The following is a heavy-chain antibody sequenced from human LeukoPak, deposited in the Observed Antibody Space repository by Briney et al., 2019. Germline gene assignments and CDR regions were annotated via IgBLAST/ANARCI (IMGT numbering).Heavy chain of an antibody. J-gene: IGHJ3*02. V-gene: IGHV1-69*04. CDR3: ARGDTARTNAFDI. Sequence: SVKVSCKASGGTFSSYAISWVRQAPGQGLEWMGRIIPILGIANYAQKFQGRVTITADKSTSTAYMELSSLRSEDTAVYYCARGDTARTNAFDIWGQGTMVTVSS. CDR2: IIPILGIA. D-gene: IGHD5-18*01. CDR1: GGTFSSYA.